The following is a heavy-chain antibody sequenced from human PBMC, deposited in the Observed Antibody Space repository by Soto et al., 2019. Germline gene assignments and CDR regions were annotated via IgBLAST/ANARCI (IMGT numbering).Heavy chain of an antibody. Sequence: SGPTLGEPTQTLTLTCTFSGFSLSTSGVGVGWIRQPPGKALEWLALIYWNDDKRYSPSLKSRLTITKDTSKNQVVLTMTNMDPVDTATYYCAHSSYYDFRSGYFPDCWGQGTLVTVSS. CDR2: IYWNDDK. V-gene: IGHV2-5*01. D-gene: IGHD3-3*01. CDR3: AHSSYYDFRSGYFPDC. J-gene: IGHJ4*02. CDR1: GFSLSTSGVG.